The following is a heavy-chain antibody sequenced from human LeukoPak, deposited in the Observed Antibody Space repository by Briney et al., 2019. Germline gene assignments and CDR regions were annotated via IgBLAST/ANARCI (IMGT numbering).Heavy chain of an antibody. CDR2: ISSNGGST. CDR1: GFTFSSYA. J-gene: IGHJ4*02. V-gene: IGHV3-64*01. D-gene: IGHD2-21*02. CDR3: ARDRSGVVTALLGY. Sequence: PGGSLRLSCAASGFTFSSYAMHWVRQAPGKGLEYVSAISSNGGSTYYANSVKGRFTISRDNSKNTLYLQMSSLRAEDMAVYFCARDRSGVVTALLGYWGQGTLVTVSS.